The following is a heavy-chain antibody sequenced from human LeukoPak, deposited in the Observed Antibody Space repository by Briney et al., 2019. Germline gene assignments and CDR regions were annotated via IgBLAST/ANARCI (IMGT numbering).Heavy chain of an antibody. Sequence: PGGSLRLSCGASGFTFSNYWMHWVRQVPGKGLVWVARIDADGSSTSYADSVQGRFTISRDSAKNTLHLQMNSLRVEDTAVYYCATVFDFWGQGTLVTVSS. J-gene: IGHJ4*02. V-gene: IGHV3-74*01. CDR3: ATVFDF. CDR2: IDADGSST. CDR1: GFTFSNYW.